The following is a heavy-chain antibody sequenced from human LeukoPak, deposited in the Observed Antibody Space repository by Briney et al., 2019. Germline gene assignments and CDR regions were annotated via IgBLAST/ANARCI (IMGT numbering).Heavy chain of an antibody. V-gene: IGHV4-39*07. J-gene: IGHJ5*02. CDR3: ARAGQFPNWFDP. D-gene: IGHD2-21*01. CDR1: GGSIRSSSYY. CDR2: ISYSGST. Sequence: SSETLSLTCTVSGGSIRSSSYYWAWIRQPPGKGLEWIGSISYSGSTYYNPSLKSRVSISVDTSKNQFSLKMYSVTAADTAVYYCARAGQFPNWFDPWGQGTLVTVSS.